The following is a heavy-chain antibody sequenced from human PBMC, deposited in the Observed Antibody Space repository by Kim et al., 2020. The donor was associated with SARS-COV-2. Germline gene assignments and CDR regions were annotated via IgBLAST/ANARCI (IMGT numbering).Heavy chain of an antibody. CDR1: GGSFSGYY. D-gene: IGHD3-22*01. Sequence: SETLSLTCAVYGGSFSGYYWSWIRQPPGKGLEWIGEINHSGSTNYNPSLKSRVTISVDTSKNQFSLKLSSVTAADTAVYYCARLVGIVVVKGGPRVSYYFDYWGQGTLVTVSS. V-gene: IGHV4-34*01. CDR3: ARLVGIVVVKGGPRVSYYFDY. CDR2: INHSGST. J-gene: IGHJ4*02.